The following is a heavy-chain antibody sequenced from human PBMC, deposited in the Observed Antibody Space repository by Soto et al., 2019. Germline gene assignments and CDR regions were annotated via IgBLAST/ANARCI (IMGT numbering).Heavy chain of an antibody. V-gene: IGHV3-30*18. CDR2: ISYDGSNK. Sequence: GSLRLSCAASGFTFSSYGMHWVRQAPGKGLEWVAVISYDGSNKYYADSVKGRFTISRDNSKNTLYLQMNSLRAEDTAVYYCAKAQLRYFDWPSPMDVWGKGTTVTVSS. CDR3: AKAQLRYFDWPSPMDV. J-gene: IGHJ6*03. CDR1: GFTFSSYG. D-gene: IGHD3-9*01.